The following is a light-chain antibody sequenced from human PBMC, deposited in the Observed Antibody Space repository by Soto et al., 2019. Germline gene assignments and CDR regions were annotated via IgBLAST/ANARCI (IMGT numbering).Light chain of an antibody. CDR2: DVT. V-gene: IGLV2-8*01. J-gene: IGLJ2*01. Sequence: QSVLTQPPSASGSPGQSVTISCTGTSSDVGGYNYVSWYQHHPGKAPKLMIYDVTKRPSGVPDRFSGSKSGNTASLTVSGLQVEDEADYYCSSYAGSNNFVVFGGGTKLTVL. CDR1: SSDVGGYNY. CDR3: SSYAGSNNFVV.